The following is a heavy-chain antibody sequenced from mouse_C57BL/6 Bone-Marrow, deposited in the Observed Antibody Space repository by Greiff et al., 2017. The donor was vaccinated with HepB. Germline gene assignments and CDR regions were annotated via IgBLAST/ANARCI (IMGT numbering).Heavy chain of an antibody. CDR3: AYYDYDYDY. Sequence: VQLQQPGAELVKPGASVKLSCKASGYTFTSYWMQWVKQRPGQGLEWIGEIDPSDSYTNYNQKFKGKATLTVDTSSSTAYMQLSSLTSEDSAVYYCAYYDYDYDYWGQGTTLTVSS. CDR1: GYTFTSYW. D-gene: IGHD2-4*01. J-gene: IGHJ2*01. CDR2: IDPSDSYT. V-gene: IGHV1-50*01.